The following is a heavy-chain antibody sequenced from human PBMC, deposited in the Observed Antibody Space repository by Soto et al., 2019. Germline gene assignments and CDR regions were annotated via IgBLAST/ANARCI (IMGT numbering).Heavy chain of an antibody. CDR2: IHHSGST. D-gene: IGHD3-10*01. CDR3: VRGVLS. J-gene: IGHJ1*01. V-gene: IGHV4-31*03. CDR1: GASISSSSYY. Sequence: SETLSLTCTVSGASISSSSYYWTWIRQHPGKGLEWIGNIHHSGSTFYNPSLKSRVSISVDTSKNQFSLKLSSVTAADTAVYFCVRGVLSWGQGTLVTVSS.